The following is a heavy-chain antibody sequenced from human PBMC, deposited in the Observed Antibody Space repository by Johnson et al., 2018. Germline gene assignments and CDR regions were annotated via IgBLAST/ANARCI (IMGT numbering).Heavy chain of an antibody. Sequence: QVQLQESGPGLVKPSETXSLTCTVSGGSITSYYWSWIRQPPGKGLEWIGYIYYSGSTNYNPSPKSRVNISVDTSKNQFSLKLSSVTAADTALYYCARVYDFWSGYYRFYGMDVWGQGTTVTVSS. CDR1: GGSITSYY. V-gene: IGHV4-59*01. D-gene: IGHD3-3*01. CDR2: IYYSGST. J-gene: IGHJ6*02. CDR3: ARVYDFWSGYYRFYGMDV.